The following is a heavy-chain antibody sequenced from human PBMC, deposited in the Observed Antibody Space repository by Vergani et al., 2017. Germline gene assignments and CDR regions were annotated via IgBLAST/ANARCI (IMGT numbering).Heavy chain of an antibody. CDR2: INPNSGGT. V-gene: IGHV1-2*02. D-gene: IGHD2-15*01. CDR3: ARGKYCSGGSCYNKLYYYYYMDV. J-gene: IGHJ6*03. CDR1: GYTFTSYY. Sequence: QVQLVQSGAEVKKPGASVKVSCKASGYTFTSYYMHWVRQAPGQGLEWMGWINPNSGGTNYAQKFQGRVTITRDTSISTAYMGLSRLRSDDTAVYYCARGKYCSGGSCYNKLYYYYYMDVWGKGTTVTVSS.